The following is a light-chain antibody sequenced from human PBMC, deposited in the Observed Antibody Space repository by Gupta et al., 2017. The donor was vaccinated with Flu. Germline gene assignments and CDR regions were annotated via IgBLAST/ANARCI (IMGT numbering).Light chain of an antibody. CDR2: LGS. CDR3: MQALQTPPGTYS. V-gene: IGKV2-28*01. J-gene: IGKJ2*03. Sequence: DIVMTQSPLSLPVTPGEPASISCRSSQSLLHSNGYNYLDWYLQKPGQSPQLLIYLGSNRASGVPDRFSGSGSGTDFTLKISRVEAEDVGVYYCMQALQTPPGTYSFGQGTKLEIK. CDR1: QSLLHSNGYNY.